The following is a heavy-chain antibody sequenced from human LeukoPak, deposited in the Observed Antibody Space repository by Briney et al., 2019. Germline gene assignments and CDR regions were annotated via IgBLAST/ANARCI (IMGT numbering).Heavy chain of an antibody. D-gene: IGHD6-19*01. CDR3: ARVGVAVAGTNFDY. J-gene: IGHJ4*02. CDR1: GGSISSYY. Sequence: SETLSLTCTVSGGSISSYYWSWIRQPPGKGLEWIGDIYYSGSTNYNPSLKSRVTISVDTSKNQFSLKLSSVTAADTAVYYCARVGVAVAGTNFDYWGQGTLVTVSS. CDR2: IYYSGST. V-gene: IGHV4-59*01.